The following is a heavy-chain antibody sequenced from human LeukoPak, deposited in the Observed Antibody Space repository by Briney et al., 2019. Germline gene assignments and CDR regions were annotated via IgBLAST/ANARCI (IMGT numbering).Heavy chain of an antibody. Sequence: ASVKVSCKASGYTFTGYYMHWVRQAPGQGLEWMGWINPNSGGTNYAQKSQGRVTMTRDTSISTAYMELSRLRSDDTAVYYCYLTPYCTNGVCYYHYWGQGTLVTVSS. CDR1: GYTFTGYY. J-gene: IGHJ4*02. D-gene: IGHD2-8*01. CDR2: INPNSGGT. V-gene: IGHV1-2*02. CDR3: YLTPYCTNGVCYYHY.